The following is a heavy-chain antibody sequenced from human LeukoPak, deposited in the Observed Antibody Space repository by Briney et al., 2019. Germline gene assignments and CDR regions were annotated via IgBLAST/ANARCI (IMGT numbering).Heavy chain of an antibody. J-gene: IGHJ2*01. CDR2: INSDGSST. CDR3: ARVKVEDWYFDL. D-gene: IGHD1-26*01. CDR1: GFTFSSYW. Sequence: GGSLRLSCAASGFTFSSYWMHWVRQVPGKGLVWVSRINSDGSSTSYADSVKGRFAISRDNAKNSLYLQMNSLRAEDTAVYYCARVKVEDWYFDLWGRGTLVTVSS. V-gene: IGHV3-74*01.